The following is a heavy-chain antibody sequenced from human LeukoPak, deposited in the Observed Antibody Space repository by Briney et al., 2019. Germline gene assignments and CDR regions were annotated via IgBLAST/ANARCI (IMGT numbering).Heavy chain of an antibody. D-gene: IGHD6-13*01. J-gene: IGHJ4*02. V-gene: IGHV3-30*18. CDR2: ISYDGSNK. CDR3: AKDYGSSSWYPDYFDY. CDR1: GFTFSSYG. Sequence: PGRSLRLSCAASGFTFSSYGMHWVRQAPGKGLEGVAVISYDGSNKYYADSVKGRFTISRDNSKNTLYLQMNSLRAEDTAVYYCAKDYGSSSWYPDYFDYWGQGTLVTVSS.